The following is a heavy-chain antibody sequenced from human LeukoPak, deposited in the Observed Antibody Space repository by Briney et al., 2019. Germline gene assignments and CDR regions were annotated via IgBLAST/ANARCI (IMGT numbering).Heavy chain of an antibody. CDR3: AREAYRDTSVDY. Sequence: GGSLRLSCAASGFTFSRDWMSWVRQAPGKGLEWVANIKQDGSERYYVDSVKGRFTISRDNAKNLLFLQMNTLRADDTAVYYCAREAYRDTSVDYWGQGTLVAVSS. CDR1: GFTFSRDW. J-gene: IGHJ4*02. CDR2: IKQDGSER. D-gene: IGHD5-18*01. V-gene: IGHV3-7*05.